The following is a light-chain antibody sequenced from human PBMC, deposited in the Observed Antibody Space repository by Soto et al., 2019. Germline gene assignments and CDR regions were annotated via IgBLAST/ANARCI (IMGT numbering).Light chain of an antibody. J-gene: IGKJ1*01. CDR2: GAY. Sequence: EVVLTQSPVTLSLSPGERATLSCRASQSADSNYLAWYQQKPGRAPRLLIYGAYRRATGIPDRFSGGGSGTDCTLPISRLEPEDFAVYYCQLYNSGMFGHVTKVESK. CDR1: QSADSNY. V-gene: IGKV3-20*01. CDR3: QLYNSGM.